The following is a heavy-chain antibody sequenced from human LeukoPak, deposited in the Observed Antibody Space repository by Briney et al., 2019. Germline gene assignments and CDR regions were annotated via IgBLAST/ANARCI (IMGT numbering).Heavy chain of an antibody. CDR1: GGSINSNNYY. J-gene: IGHJ3*02. Sequence: SETLSLTCTVSGGSINSNNYYWSWIRQPPGKGLEWIGYIYHSGSTYYNPSLKSRVTISVDRSKNQFSLKLSSVTAADTAVYYCARDEGFLEWLLHDAFDIWGQGTMVTVSS. D-gene: IGHD3-3*01. CDR2: IYHSGST. V-gene: IGHV4-30-2*01. CDR3: ARDEGFLEWLLHDAFDI.